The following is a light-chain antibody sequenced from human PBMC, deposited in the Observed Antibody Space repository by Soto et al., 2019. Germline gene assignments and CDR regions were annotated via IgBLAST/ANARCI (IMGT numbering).Light chain of an antibody. CDR1: QSVSSN. V-gene: IGKV3-11*01. J-gene: IGKJ1*01. CDR3: QQWNNCPQWT. CDR2: DAS. Sequence: EIVLTQSPDTLSLSPGERATLSCRASQSVSSNLAWYQQKPGQAPRLLIYDASNRATGIPPRFSGSGSGTDFTLTISSLEPEEVAVNYCQQWNNCPQWTFGQGTKVDIK.